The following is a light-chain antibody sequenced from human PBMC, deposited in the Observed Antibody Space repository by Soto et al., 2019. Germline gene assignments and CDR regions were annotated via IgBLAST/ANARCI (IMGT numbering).Light chain of an antibody. CDR3: QQYNNWPPGT. CDR1: QSVSSN. J-gene: IGKJ2*02. V-gene: IGKV3-15*01. CDR2: GAS. Sequence: EIVMTQSPATLSVSPGERATLSCRASQSVSSNLAWYQQKPGQAPRLLIYGASTRAPGIPARFSGRGSGTEFTLTISSLQSEDFAVYYCQQYNNWPPGTFGQGTKLEIK.